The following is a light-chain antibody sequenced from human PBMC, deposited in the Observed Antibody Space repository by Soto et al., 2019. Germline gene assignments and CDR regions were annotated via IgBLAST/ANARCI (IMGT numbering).Light chain of an antibody. CDR3: CSFTGTTLGV. Sequence: QSALTQPPSASGSPGQSVTISCTGTSSDVGRYNRVSWYQHYPGKAPKLMIYEVNKRPSEVPDRFSGSKSGNTASLTVSGLQAEDEAAYYCCSFTGTTLGVFGGGTKLTVL. V-gene: IGLV2-8*01. CDR2: EVN. J-gene: IGLJ2*01. CDR1: SSDVGRYNR.